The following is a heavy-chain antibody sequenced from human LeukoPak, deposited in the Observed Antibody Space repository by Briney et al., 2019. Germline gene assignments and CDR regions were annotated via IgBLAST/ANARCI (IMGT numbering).Heavy chain of an antibody. CDR1: GFTFSSYA. CDR3: AESGGWYRAFDY. D-gene: IGHD6-19*01. CDR2: ISGSGGST. J-gene: IGHJ4*02. V-gene: IGHV3-23*01. Sequence: GGSLRLSCAASGFTFSSYAMSWVRQAPGKGLEWVSAISGSGGSTYYADSVKGRFTISRDNSKNTLYLQMNSLGAEDTAVYYCAESGGWYRAFDYWGQGTLVTVSS.